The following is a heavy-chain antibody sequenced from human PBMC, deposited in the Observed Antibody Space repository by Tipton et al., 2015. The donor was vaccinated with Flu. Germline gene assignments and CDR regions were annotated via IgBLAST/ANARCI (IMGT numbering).Heavy chain of an antibody. Sequence: QVQLVQSGAEVKKPGASVKVSCKASGYTFSSYEINWVRQATGQGLEWMGWMNPNSGNTGYAQKFQGRVTMTRNTSISTAYMELTSLTSEDTAVYYCARLSSNWYHQLDNWGQGTLVTVSS. D-gene: IGHD6-13*01. CDR2: MNPNSGNT. V-gene: IGHV1-8*01. J-gene: IGHJ4*02. CDR1: GYTFSSYE. CDR3: ARLSSNWYHQLDN.